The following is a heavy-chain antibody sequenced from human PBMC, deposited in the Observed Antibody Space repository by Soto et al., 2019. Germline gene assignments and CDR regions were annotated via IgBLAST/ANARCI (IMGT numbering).Heavy chain of an antibody. CDR3: ARQHQLLFHPFDI. D-gene: IGHD2-2*01. CDR2: IDPSDSYT. CDR1: GYSFTSYW. Sequence: PGESLKISCKGSGYSFTSYWISWVRQMPGKGLEWMGRIDPSDSYTNYSPSFQGHVTISADKSISTAYLQWSSLKASDTAMYYCARQHQLLFHPFDIRGQRTIVIGS. V-gene: IGHV5-10-1*01. J-gene: IGHJ3*02.